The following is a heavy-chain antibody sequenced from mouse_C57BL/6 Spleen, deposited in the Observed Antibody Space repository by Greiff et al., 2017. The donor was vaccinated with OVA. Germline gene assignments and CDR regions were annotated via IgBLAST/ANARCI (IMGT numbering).Heavy chain of an antibody. J-gene: IGHJ2*01. Sequence: VHVKQSGPELVKPGASVKISCKASGYSFTGYYMNWVKQSPEKSLEWIGEINPSTGGTTYNQKFKAKATLTVDKSSSTAYMQLKSLTSEDSAVYYCARRKDGNYFDYWGQGTTLTVSS. CDR3: ARRKDGNYFDY. V-gene: IGHV1-42*01. D-gene: IGHD2-1*01. CDR1: GYSFTGYY. CDR2: INPSTGGT.